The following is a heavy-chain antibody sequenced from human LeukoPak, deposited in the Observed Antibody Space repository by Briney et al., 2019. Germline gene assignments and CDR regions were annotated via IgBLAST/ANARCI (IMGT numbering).Heavy chain of an antibody. CDR2: INSDGSST. D-gene: IGHD2-2*01. Sequence: GGSLRPSCAASGFTFSSYWMHWVRQAPGKGLVWVSRINSDGSSTSYADSVKGRFTISRDNAKNTLYLQMNSLRAEDTAVYYCARAVMPDYYYYMDVWGKGTTVTVSS. J-gene: IGHJ6*03. V-gene: IGHV3-74*01. CDR1: GFTFSSYW. CDR3: ARAVMPDYYYYMDV.